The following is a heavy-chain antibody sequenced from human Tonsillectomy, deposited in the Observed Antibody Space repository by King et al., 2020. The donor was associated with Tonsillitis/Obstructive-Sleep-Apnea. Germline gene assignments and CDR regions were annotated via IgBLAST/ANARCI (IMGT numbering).Heavy chain of an antibody. CDR2: INWNGGST. D-gene: IGHD6-19*01. CDR3: VRGHSSGWTTFAY. Sequence: VQLVESGGGVVRPGGSLRLSCAASGFTFDNHGMSWVRQAPGKGLEWVSGINWNGGSTGYADSVKGRFTISRDNAKNSLYLQMNSLRAEDTALYHCVRGHSSGWTTFAYWGQGTLVTVSS. J-gene: IGHJ4*02. V-gene: IGHV3-20*01. CDR1: GFTFDNHG.